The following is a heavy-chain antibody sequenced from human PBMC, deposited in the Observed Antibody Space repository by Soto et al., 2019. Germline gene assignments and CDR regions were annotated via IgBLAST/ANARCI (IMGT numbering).Heavy chain of an antibody. CDR3: ARDWCTNGVCRLDY. V-gene: IGHV4-31*03. J-gene: IGHJ4*02. CDR2: IYYSGST. Sequence: QVQLQESGPGLVKPSQTLSLTCTVSGGSISSGGYYWSWIRQHPGKGLEWIGYIYYSGSTYYNPSLKSRVTISVDTSKNQFALKLSSVTAADTAVYYCARDWCTNGVCRLDYWGQGTLVTVSS. D-gene: IGHD2-8*01. CDR1: GGSISSGGYY.